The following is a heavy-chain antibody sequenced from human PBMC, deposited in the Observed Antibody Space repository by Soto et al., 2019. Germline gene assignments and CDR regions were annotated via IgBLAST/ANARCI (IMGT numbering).Heavy chain of an antibody. V-gene: IGHV1-46*01. CDR2: VNPSGGHT. Sequence: QVQLVQSGAEVKKPGASVKVSCKASGDTFTDYYIHWVRQAPGQGLEWMGTVNPSGGHTTYAQQFLGRMTRTRDTSTSTLYMELTSLTSEDTAVYYCARGGHVVVVTAALDYWGQGTLVTVSS. CDR1: GDTFTDYY. D-gene: IGHD2-21*02. J-gene: IGHJ4*02. CDR3: ARGGHVVVVTAALDY.